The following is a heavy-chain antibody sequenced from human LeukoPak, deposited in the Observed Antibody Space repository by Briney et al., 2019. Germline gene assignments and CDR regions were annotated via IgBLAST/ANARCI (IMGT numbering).Heavy chain of an antibody. CDR1: GGYFSGYY. J-gene: IGHJ2*01. V-gene: IGHV4-34*01. CDR2: SNHSGST. CDR3: ARGLRPKYSSSWNDHWYFDL. Sequence: SETLSLTCAVYGGYFSGYYWSWIRQPPGKGLEWIGESNHSGSTNYNPSLKSRVTISVDTSKNQFSLKLSSVTAADTAVYYCARGLRPKYSSSWNDHWYFDLWGRGTLVTVSS. D-gene: IGHD6-13*01.